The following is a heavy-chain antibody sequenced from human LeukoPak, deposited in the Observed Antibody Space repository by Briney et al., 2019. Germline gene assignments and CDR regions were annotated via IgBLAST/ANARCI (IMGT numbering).Heavy chain of an antibody. V-gene: IGHV4-59*12. CDR1: GGSISGYY. J-gene: IGHJ3*02. CDR3: ARDKIPEQLGAFDI. Sequence: SETLSLTCAVSGGSISGYYWSWIRQSPDKGLEWIGYIYYSGSTNYNPSLQSRVTISVDTSKNQFSLKLSSVTAADTAVYYCARDKIPEQLGAFDIWGQGTMVTVSS. D-gene: IGHD6-13*01. CDR2: IYYSGST.